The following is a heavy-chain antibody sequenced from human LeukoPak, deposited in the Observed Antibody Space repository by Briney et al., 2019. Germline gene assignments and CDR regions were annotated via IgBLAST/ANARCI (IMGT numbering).Heavy chain of an antibody. J-gene: IGHJ4*02. Sequence: GGSLRLSCAASGFTFSNYGMHWVRQAPGKGLEWVALIWFDGRNKFHADSVKGRFTIPRDNSKNTLFLQMNSLRAEDTAVYYCAREWVPIAVSGGPGYWGQGALVTVSS. CDR2: IWFDGRNK. D-gene: IGHD6-19*01. CDR1: GFTFSNYG. CDR3: AREWVPIAVSGGPGY. V-gene: IGHV3-33*01.